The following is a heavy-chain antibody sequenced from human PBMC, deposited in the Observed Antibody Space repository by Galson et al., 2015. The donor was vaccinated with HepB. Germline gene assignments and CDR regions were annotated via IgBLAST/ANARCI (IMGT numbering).Heavy chain of an antibody. D-gene: IGHD2-21*01. Sequence: LSLTCPVSGGSISSGDYYCRLLPHTPGKGLEWIGYIYYSGSTYYNPSLKSRVTISVDTSKNQFSLKLSSVTAADTAVYYCARDRQVWLGYWRRGTLVRGSS. V-gene: IGHV4-30-4*01. J-gene: IGHJ4*02. CDR2: IYYSGST. CDR3: ARDRQVWLGY. CDR1: GGSISSGDYY.